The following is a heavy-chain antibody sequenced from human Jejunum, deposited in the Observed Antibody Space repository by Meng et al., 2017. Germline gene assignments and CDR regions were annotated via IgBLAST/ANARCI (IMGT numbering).Heavy chain of an antibody. Sequence: SETLSLTCTVSGGSISSSPHYWGWIRQPPGKGLEWIGSIYNSGTTYYKPSLKSRVTISVDMSKNQFSLKVRSETAADTAVYYGASERGYSYGYYASSPVDNWGQGTLVTVSS. D-gene: IGHD5-18*01. CDR1: GGSISSSPHY. CDR2: IYNSGTT. CDR3: ASERGYSYGYYASSPVDN. J-gene: IGHJ4*02. V-gene: IGHV4-39*07.